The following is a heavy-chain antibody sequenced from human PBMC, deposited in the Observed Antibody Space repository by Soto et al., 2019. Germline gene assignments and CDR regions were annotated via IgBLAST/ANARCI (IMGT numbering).Heavy chain of an antibody. Sequence: ASVKVSCKASGYTFTSYAMHWLRQAPGQRLEWMGWINAGNGNTKYSQKFQGRVTITRDTSASTAYMELSSLRSEDTTVYYCARAVEMSGTTIAAFDIWGQGTMVTVSS. J-gene: IGHJ3*02. CDR2: INAGNGNT. V-gene: IGHV1-3*01. D-gene: IGHD1-7*01. CDR1: GYTFTSYA. CDR3: ARAVEMSGTTIAAFDI.